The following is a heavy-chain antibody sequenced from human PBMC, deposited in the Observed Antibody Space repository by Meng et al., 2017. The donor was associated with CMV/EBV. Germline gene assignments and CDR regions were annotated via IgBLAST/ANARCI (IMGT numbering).Heavy chain of an antibody. Sequence: SETLSLTCTVSGGSISSGDYYWSWIRQPPGKGLEWIGYIYYSGSTYYNPSLKSRITMSVDPSKNQFSLQLSSVTAADTAVYYCARDSHFDKDAFDIWGHGTMVTVSS. CDR2: IYYSGST. CDR1: GGSISSGDYY. D-gene: IGHD3-9*01. J-gene: IGHJ3*02. CDR3: ARDSHFDKDAFDI. V-gene: IGHV4-30-4*08.